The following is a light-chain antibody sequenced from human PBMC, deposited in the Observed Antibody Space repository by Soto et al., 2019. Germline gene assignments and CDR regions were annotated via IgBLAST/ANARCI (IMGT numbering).Light chain of an antibody. CDR3: QQYNRYPIT. J-gene: IGKJ5*01. V-gene: IGKV1-5*03. CDR1: QSISDW. Sequence: DIQMSQSPSTLSASAGDRVTITCRASQSISDWLAWYQQKPGKAPKFLIYKVQSLESGVPSKFSGSGSGKEFTLTISSMHPDDFATYYCQQYNRYPITFGQGTRLEIK. CDR2: KVQ.